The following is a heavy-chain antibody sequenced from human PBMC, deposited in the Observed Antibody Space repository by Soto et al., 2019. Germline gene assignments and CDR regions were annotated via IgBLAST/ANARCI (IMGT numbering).Heavy chain of an antibody. D-gene: IGHD1-26*01. CDR2: ISGSGDST. J-gene: IGHJ4*02. V-gene: IGHV3-23*01. CDR1: GFTFSSYA. Sequence: EVQLLESGGGLVQPGGSLRLSCAASGFTFSSYAMRWVRQAPVKGLEWVSAISGSGDSTYYADSVKGRFTISRDNSKNTLYLQRKSLRAEDTAVDYCARRGSGSYYDYWGQGTLVTVSS. CDR3: ARRGSGSYYDY.